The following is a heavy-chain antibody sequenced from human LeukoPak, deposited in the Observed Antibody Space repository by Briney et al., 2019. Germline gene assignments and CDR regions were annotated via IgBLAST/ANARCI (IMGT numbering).Heavy chain of an antibody. J-gene: IGHJ4*02. D-gene: IGHD1-26*01. CDR3: AKDGIYSSFDY. V-gene: IGHV3-48*03. Sequence: GGSLRLSCAASGFTFSSYEMNWVRQAPGKGLEWVSYISSSGSTIYYADSVKGRFTISRDNAKNSLYLQMNSLRAEDTAVYYCAKDGIYSSFDYWGQGTLVTVSS. CDR1: GFTFSSYE. CDR2: ISSSGSTI.